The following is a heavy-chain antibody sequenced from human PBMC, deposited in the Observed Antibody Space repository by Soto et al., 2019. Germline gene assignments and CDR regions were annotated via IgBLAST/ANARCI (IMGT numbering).Heavy chain of an antibody. CDR1: GYSFSRHW. Sequence: GESLKISCRASGYSFSRHWIGWVRQMPGKGPEWMGIIYPGDSDTKYNPSFQGQVTISADKSITTTYLQWSSLKASDTAIYYCAASIFYYGMDVWGQGTTVTVSS. CDR2: IYPGDSDT. CDR3: AASIFYYGMDV. J-gene: IGHJ6*02. V-gene: IGHV5-51*01.